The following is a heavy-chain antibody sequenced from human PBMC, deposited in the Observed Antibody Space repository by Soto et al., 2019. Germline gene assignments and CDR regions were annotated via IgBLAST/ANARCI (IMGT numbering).Heavy chain of an antibody. D-gene: IGHD1-26*01. Sequence: GESLKISCKGSGYSFTSYWIGWVRQMPGKGLEWMGIIYPGDSDTRYSPSFQGQVTISADKSISTAYLQWSSLKASDTAMYYCGVGANESIYYYYGMDVWGQGTTVTVSS. J-gene: IGHJ6*02. CDR2: IYPGDSDT. V-gene: IGHV5-51*01. CDR3: GVGANESIYYYYGMDV. CDR1: GYSFTSYW.